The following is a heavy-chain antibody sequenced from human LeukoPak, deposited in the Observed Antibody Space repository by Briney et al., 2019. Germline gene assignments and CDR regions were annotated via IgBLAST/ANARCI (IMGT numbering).Heavy chain of an antibody. D-gene: IGHD3-10*01. V-gene: IGHV3-53*01. J-gene: IGHJ3*02. CDR3: ARDFFGWSYDVSDI. Sequence: GGSLRLSCAVSGFTVGTNYMNWVRQAPGKGLEWVSVIYSGGNTYYADSVKGRFTISRDNSKNTLFLQMDSLRAEDTAMYYCARDFFGWSYDVSDIWGQGTMVTVSS. CDR1: GFTVGTNY. CDR2: IYSGGNT.